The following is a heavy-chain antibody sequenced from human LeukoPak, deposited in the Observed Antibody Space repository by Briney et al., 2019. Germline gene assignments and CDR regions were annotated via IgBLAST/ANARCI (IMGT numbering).Heavy chain of an antibody. V-gene: IGHV3-48*01. Sequence: GGSLRLSCAASGFSFSGYSMNWVRQAPGKGLEWLSYISSGSTTIYYADSVKGRFTISRDNAKNSLYLQMNSLRADDTAVYYCARGTTGSAGSGLDYWGQGTLVTVSS. CDR3: ARGTTGSAGSGLDY. CDR1: GFSFSGYS. J-gene: IGHJ4*02. D-gene: IGHD1-1*01. CDR2: ISSGSTTI.